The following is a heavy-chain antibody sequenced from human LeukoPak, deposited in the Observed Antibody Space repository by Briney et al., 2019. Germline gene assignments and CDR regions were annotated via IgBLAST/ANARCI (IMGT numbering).Heavy chain of an antibody. V-gene: IGHV1-2*02. Sequence: ASVKVSCKASGYTFTGYYMHWVRQAPGQGLEWMGWINPNSGGTNYAQKFQGRVTMTRDTSISTAYMELSRLRSDDTAVYYCAADRGVVPAAIWHPTARWFDPWGQGTLVTVSS. J-gene: IGHJ5*02. D-gene: IGHD2-2*02. CDR1: GYTFTGYY. CDR2: INPNSGGT. CDR3: AADRGVVPAAIWHPTARWFDP.